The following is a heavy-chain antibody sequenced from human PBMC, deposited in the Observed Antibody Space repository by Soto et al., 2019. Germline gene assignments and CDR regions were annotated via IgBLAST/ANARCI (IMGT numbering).Heavy chain of an antibody. V-gene: IGHV3-23*05. D-gene: IGHD6-19*01. CDR1: GFTFAHYA. J-gene: IGHJ4*02. CDR3: VTWLSAHFDY. Sequence: GGSLRLSCAASGFTFAHYAMMWARQAPGRGLEWVSTIDGPTTNTHYIDSVKGRFFISRDNAINTVYLQMNGLRAEDTAVYYCVTWLSAHFDYWGRGTLVTVSS. CDR2: IDGPTTNT.